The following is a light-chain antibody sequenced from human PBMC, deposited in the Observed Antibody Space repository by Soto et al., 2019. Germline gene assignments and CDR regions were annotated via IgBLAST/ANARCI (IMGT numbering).Light chain of an antibody. CDR1: QSISSY. Sequence: DIQMTQSPSSLSASVGDRVTITCRASQSISSYLNWYQQKPGKAPKLLIYAASSLQRGVPSRFSGSGSGTDFTLTISSLQPEDFATYYCQHPYSTRWTFGQGTKVEIK. CDR2: AAS. V-gene: IGKV1-39*01. J-gene: IGKJ1*01. CDR3: QHPYSTRWT.